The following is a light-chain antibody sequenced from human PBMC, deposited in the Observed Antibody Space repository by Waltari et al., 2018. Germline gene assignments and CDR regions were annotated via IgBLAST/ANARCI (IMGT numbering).Light chain of an antibody. CDR3: QVWDANTDPGV. CDR1: NIARNS. J-gene: IGLJ1*01. V-gene: IGLV3-21*01. Sequence: SYVLTQPPSVAAAPGETASVTCGGNNIARNSEHWYQQKPGQAPVLVISYDSDRPSGIPERFSGSNSGDTATLTISRVEAGDEADYYCQVWDANTDPGVFGTGTEVTVL. CDR2: YDS.